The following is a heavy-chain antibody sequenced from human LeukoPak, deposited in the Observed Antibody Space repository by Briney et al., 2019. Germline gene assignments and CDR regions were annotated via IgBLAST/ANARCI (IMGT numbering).Heavy chain of an antibody. CDR1: GFTFSSYE. J-gene: IGHJ4*02. CDR3: ARDPYYGDYVV. Sequence: GGSLRLSCAASGFTFSSYEMNWVRQAPGKGLEWVSYISSSGSTIYYADSVKGRFTISRGNAKNSLYLQMNSLRAEDTAVYYCARDPYYGDYVVWGQGTLVTVSS. V-gene: IGHV3-48*03. CDR2: ISSSGSTI. D-gene: IGHD4-17*01.